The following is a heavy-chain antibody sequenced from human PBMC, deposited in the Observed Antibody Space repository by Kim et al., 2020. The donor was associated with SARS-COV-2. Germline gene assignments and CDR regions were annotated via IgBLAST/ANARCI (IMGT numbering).Heavy chain of an antibody. CDR2: ISWNSGSI. J-gene: IGHJ5*02. CDR1: GFTFDDYA. V-gene: IGHV3-9*01. D-gene: IGHD6-13*01. Sequence: GGSLRLSCAASGFTFDDYAMHWVRQAPGKGLEWVSGISWNSGSIGYADSVKGRFTISRDNAKNSLYLQMNSLRAEDTALYYCAKSADAGSSWYVEAWFDPCGQGTLVTVSS. CDR3: AKSADAGSSWYVEAWFDP.